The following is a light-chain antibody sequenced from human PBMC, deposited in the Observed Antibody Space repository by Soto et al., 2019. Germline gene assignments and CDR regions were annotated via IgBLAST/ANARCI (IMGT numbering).Light chain of an antibody. J-gene: IGKJ5*01. CDR1: QSFRSL. CDR2: DAY. V-gene: IGKV3-11*01. Sequence: EIVLTQSPATLSLSPGERATLSCRASQSFRSLLAWYQQQPGQAPSLLIYDAYNRATSIQPSFSSSGSGTVITLTISSLAPEYSADYYCQQCHMWPITFGQGTRLEIK. CDR3: QQCHMWPIT.